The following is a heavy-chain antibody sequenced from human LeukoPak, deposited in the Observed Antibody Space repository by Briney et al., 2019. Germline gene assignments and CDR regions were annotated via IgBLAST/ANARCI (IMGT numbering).Heavy chain of an antibody. D-gene: IGHD4-17*01. CDR2: INPNSGGT. V-gene: IGHV1-2*02. CDR1: GYTFTRYY. J-gene: IGHJ4*02. CDR3: ARSARTTVTPLGY. Sequence: ASVKVSCKASGYTFTRYYMHWVRQAPGQGLEWMGWINPNSGGTNYAQKFQGRVTMTRDTSISTAYMELSRLRSDDTAVYYCARSARTTVTPLGYWGQGTLVTVSS.